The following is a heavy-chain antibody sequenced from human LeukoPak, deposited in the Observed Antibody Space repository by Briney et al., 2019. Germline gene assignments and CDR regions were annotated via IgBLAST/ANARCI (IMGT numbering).Heavy chain of an antibody. CDR2: IIPIFGTA. CDR1: GGTFSSYA. V-gene: IGHV1-69*13. J-gene: IGHJ5*02. CDR3: AREGPSRGYCSGGSCYGYPGLFDP. Sequence: SVKVSCKASGGTFSSYAISWVRQAPGQGLKWMGGIIPIFGTADYAQKFQGRVTITADESTSTAYMELSSLRSEDTAVYYCAREGPSRGYCSGGSCYGYPGLFDPWGQGTLVTVSS. D-gene: IGHD2-15*01.